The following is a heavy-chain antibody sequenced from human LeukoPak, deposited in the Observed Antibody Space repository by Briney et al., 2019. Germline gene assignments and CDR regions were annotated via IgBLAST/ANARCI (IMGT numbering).Heavy chain of an antibody. Sequence: SETLSLTCAVSGGSLTSSNWWSWVRQPPGKGLEWIGEMYHSGNTNYNPSLKSRVTISIDQSKNQFSLNLTSLTAADTAVYYCARAPHFFDTSGSRYYFDTWGQGTLVTVSS. V-gene: IGHV4-4*02. CDR3: ARAPHFFDTSGSRYYFDT. CDR2: MYHSGNT. J-gene: IGHJ4*02. D-gene: IGHD3-22*01. CDR1: GGSLTSSNW.